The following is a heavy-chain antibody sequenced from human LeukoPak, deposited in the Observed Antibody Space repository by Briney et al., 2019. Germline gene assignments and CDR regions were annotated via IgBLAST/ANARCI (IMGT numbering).Heavy chain of an antibody. CDR3: ASGAYRSHYYYPMDV. J-gene: IGHJ6*02. D-gene: IGHD6-19*01. V-gene: IGHV3-30*04. Sequence: GGSLRLSCAASGFILSPYSMHWVRQAPGKGLEWVAIISYDGNDYYADSVKGRFIISRDNSKNTLYLQMNSLGTEDTAVYYCASGAYRSHYYYPMDVWGQGTTVTVSS. CDR2: ISYDGND. CDR1: GFILSPYS.